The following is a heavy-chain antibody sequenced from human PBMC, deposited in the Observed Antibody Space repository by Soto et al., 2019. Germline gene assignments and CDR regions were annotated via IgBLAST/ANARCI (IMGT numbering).Heavy chain of an antibody. CDR3: APSRRSSGDAFDF. CDR2: IDWDDDK. V-gene: IGHV2-70*04. Sequence: SGPTLVNPTQTLTLTCTFSGFSLSTSGMRVSWIRQSPGKALEWLARIDWDDDKFYSTSLKTRLTISKDTSKNQVVLTMTNMDAVDTATYYCAPSRRSSGDAFDFWGQGTMVTVSS. J-gene: IGHJ3*01. D-gene: IGHD6-6*01. CDR1: GFSLSTSGMR.